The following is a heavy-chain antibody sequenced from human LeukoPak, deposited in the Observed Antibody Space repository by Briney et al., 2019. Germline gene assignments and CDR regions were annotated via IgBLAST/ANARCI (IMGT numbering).Heavy chain of an antibody. J-gene: IGHJ5*02. CDR2: IYYSGST. CDR1: GGSISSSSYY. V-gene: IGHV4-39*07. CDR3: ASKLAAAPPNWFDP. D-gene: IGHD6-13*01. Sequence: SETLSLTCTVSGGSISSSSYYWGWIRQPPGKGLEWIGSIYYSGSTYYNPSLKSRVTISVDTSKNQFSLKLRSVTAADTAVYYCASKLAAAPPNWFDPWGQGTLVTVSS.